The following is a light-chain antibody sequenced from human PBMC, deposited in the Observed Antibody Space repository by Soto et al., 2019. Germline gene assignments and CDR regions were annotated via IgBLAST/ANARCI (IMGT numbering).Light chain of an antibody. Sequence: QSALTQPPSASGSPGQSVTISCTGTKSDTGDYDFVSWYQHHPGKAPRLFIYEVVQRPSGVPDRFSGSKSGNTASLTVSGLQAADEADYFCKSYAGSNTYVFGSGTKLTVL. CDR1: KSDTGDYDF. CDR3: KSYAGSNTYV. V-gene: IGLV2-8*01. J-gene: IGLJ1*01. CDR2: EVV.